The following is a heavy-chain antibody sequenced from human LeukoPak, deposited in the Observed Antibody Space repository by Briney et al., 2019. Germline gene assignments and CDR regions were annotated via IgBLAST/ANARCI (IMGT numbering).Heavy chain of an antibody. J-gene: IGHJ4*02. V-gene: IGHV3-15*01. D-gene: IGHD6-13*01. Sequence: PGGSLRLSCAASGFTFSNAWMSWVRQAPGKGLEWVGRIKSKTDGGTTDYAAPVKGRFTIPRDDSKNTLYLQMNSLKTEDTAVYYCTTGAFRGYSSSTDYWGQGTLVTVSS. CDR2: IKSKTDGGTT. CDR1: GFTFSNAW. CDR3: TTGAFRGYSSSTDY.